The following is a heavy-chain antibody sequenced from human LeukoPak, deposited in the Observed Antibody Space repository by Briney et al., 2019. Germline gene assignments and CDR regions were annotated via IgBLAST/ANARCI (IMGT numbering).Heavy chain of an antibody. Sequence: GGSLRLSCAASGFSVSNNYMNWVRQASGKGLEWVSVMHSDGRTFYADSVKGRFTISRDKSKNMFYLQMDSLRAEDTAVYYCARDPDDRSGLDAFETLGQGTKVTVS. CDR2: MHSDGRT. CDR1: GFSVSNNY. V-gene: IGHV3-53*01. J-gene: IGHJ3*02. CDR3: ARDPDDRSGLDAFET. D-gene: IGHD3-22*01.